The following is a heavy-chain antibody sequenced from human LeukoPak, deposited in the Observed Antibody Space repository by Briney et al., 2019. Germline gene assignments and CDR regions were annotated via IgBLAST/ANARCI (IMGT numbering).Heavy chain of an antibody. Sequence: PGGSLRLSCAASGFTFSSYSMNWVRQAPGKGLEWVSSISSSSSYIYYADSVKGRFTISRDNAKNSLYLQMNSLRAEDTAVYSCARDVGIPSAAPDYYYYYYMDVWGIGTTVTVSS. D-gene: IGHD6-25*01. CDR3: ARDVGIPSAAPDYYYYYYMDV. CDR2: ISSSSSYI. V-gene: IGHV3-21*01. J-gene: IGHJ6*03. CDR1: GFTFSSYS.